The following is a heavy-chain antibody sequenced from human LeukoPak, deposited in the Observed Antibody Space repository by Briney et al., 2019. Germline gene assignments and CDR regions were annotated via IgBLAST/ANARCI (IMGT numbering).Heavy chain of an antibody. CDR1: GGSISSYY. CDR3: ARRMAYYYGSEAFDI. Sequence: SETLSLTCTVSGGSISSYYWSWIRQPPGKGLEGIGNIHYSGSTNYNPSLKSRVTISVDRSKNQFSLKLNSVTAADTAVYYCARRMAYYYGSEAFDIWGQGTMVTVSS. J-gene: IGHJ3*02. D-gene: IGHD3-10*01. V-gene: IGHV4-59*01. CDR2: IHYSGST.